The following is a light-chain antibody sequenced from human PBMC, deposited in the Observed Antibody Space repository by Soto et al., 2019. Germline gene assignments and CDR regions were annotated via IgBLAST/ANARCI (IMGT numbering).Light chain of an antibody. CDR3: QHYGGSFI. CDR2: GAS. CDR1: QSVSSN. J-gene: IGKJ3*01. Sequence: EILSTQPPATLSVSPGERATLSCRASQSVSSNLAWYQQKPGQAPRLLIYGASTRATGIPDRFSGSGSGTDFTLSISRLEPEDFAVYYCQHYGGSFIFGPGTKVDI. V-gene: IGKV3-20*01.